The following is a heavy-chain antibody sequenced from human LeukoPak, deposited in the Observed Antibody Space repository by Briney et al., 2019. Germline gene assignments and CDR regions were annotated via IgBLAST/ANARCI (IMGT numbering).Heavy chain of an antibody. J-gene: IGHJ4*02. D-gene: IGHD6-19*01. V-gene: IGHV3-11*01. Sequence: MAGGSLRLSCAASGFIFSDYHMNWIRQAPGKGLERISCISPGGQTTYFADSVKGRVTLSRDNAKKALSLQMNSLTADDTAVYFCAVGRDIRVAGPGGYFDYWGQGTLVAVSS. CDR1: GFIFSDYH. CDR2: ISPGGQTT. CDR3: AVGRDIRVAGPGGYFDY.